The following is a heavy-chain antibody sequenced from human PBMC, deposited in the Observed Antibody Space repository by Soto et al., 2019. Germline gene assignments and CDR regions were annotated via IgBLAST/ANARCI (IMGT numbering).Heavy chain of an antibody. CDR3: ARPVLVTGTREGGWFDP. CDR2: IYYSGST. Sequence: QLQLQESGPGLVKPSETLSLTCTVSGGSISSSSYYWGWIRQPPGKGLEWIGSIYYSGSTYYNPSLKSRVTISVDTSKNQFSLKLSSVTAADTAVYYCARPVLVTGTREGGWFDPWGQGTLVTVSS. CDR1: GGSISSSSYY. V-gene: IGHV4-39*01. D-gene: IGHD1-20*01. J-gene: IGHJ5*02.